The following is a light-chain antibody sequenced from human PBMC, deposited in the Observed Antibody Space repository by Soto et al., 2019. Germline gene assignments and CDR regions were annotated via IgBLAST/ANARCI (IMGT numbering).Light chain of an antibody. CDR2: DAS. CDR3: QQYNNWPQT. J-gene: IGKJ1*01. Sequence: EFVLTQSPGTLSLSPGERATLSCRASQTVRNNYLAWYQQKPGQAPRLLIYDASSRATGIPDRFSGRGSGTEFTLTITSLQSEDFAVYYCQQYNNWPQTFGQGTKVETK. V-gene: IGKV3-20*01. CDR1: QTVRNNY.